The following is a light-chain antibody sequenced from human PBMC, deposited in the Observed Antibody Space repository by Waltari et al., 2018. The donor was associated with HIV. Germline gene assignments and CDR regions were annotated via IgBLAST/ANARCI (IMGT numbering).Light chain of an antibody. V-gene: IGKV4-1*01. CDR2: WAS. J-gene: IGKJ1*01. CDR3: QQYLNTPWT. CDR1: QNVLYSSNNKNY. Sequence: DIVMTQSPDSLAVSLGERATINCKSSQNVLYSSNNKNYLAWYQQKPRQPPKLLIYWASTRASGVPERFSGSGSGTDFTLTISSLQAGDVAIYYCQQYLNTPWTFGQGTKVEVK.